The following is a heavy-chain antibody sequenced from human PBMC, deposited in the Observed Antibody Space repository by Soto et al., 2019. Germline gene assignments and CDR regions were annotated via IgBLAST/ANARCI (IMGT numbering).Heavy chain of an antibody. CDR1: GVSISSSSYY. CDR3: ARHGSY. V-gene: IGHV4-39*01. CDR2: IYYGGSS. J-gene: IGHJ4*02. Sequence: SETLSLTCAVSGVSISSSSYYWGWIRQPPGKGLEWIGTIYYGGSSYSNPSLKSRVTISLDTSKNQFSLTLTSVTAADTAAYYCARHGSYWGQGTLVTVSS.